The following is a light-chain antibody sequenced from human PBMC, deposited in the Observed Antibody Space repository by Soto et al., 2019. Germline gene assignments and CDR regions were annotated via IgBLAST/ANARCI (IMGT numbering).Light chain of an antibody. J-gene: IGKJ5*01. CDR3: QQYNNWPLT. Sequence: EIVLTQSPDTLSLSPGDRATLSCRASQSIGSNLAWHQQRPGQAPRLLIYGASTRATGVPARFSGGGSGTEFTLTITSLQSEDFAVYWCQQYNNWPLTFGLGTRLEIK. CDR2: GAS. V-gene: IGKV3D-15*01. CDR1: QSIGSN.